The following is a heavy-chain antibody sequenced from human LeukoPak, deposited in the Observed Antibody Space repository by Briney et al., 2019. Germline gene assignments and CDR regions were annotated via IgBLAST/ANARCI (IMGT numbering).Heavy chain of an antibody. Sequence: PSETLSLTCAVSGGSISSRIWWSWVRQSPGKGLEWIGEIYHSGSTNYNPSLKSRVTISVDTSKNQFSLRLSSVTAADTAVYYCARGRTFDNWGQGTLVTVSS. J-gene: IGHJ4*02. CDR3: ARGRTFDN. CDR2: IYHSGST. V-gene: IGHV4-4*02. CDR1: GGSISSRIW.